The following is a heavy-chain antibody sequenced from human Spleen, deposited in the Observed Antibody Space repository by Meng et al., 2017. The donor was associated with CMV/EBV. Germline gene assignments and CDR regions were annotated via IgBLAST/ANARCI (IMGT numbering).Heavy chain of an antibody. D-gene: IGHD5-24*01. Sequence: GGSLRLSCAASGFTFSSYWMSWVRQAPGKGLEWVANIKQDGSEKYYVDSVKGRFTISRDNAKNSLYLQMNSLRAEDTAVYYCPREDGYTKRGAFDIWGQGTMVTVSS. CDR1: GFTFSSYW. CDR3: PREDGYTKRGAFDI. J-gene: IGHJ3*02. CDR2: IKQDGSEK. V-gene: IGHV3-7*01.